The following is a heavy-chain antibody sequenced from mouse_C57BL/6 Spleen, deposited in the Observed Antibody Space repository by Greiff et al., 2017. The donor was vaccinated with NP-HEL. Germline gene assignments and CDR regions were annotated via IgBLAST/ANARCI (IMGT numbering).Heavy chain of an antibody. J-gene: IGHJ4*01. Sequence: EVQLHQSGPELVKPGASVKISCKASGYTFTDYYMNWVKQSHGKSLEWIGDLNPNNGGTSYNQKFKGKATLTVDKSSSTAYMELRSLTSEDSAVYYCARPSYGSSYYAMDYWGQGTSVTVSS. D-gene: IGHD1-1*01. V-gene: IGHV1-26*01. CDR3: ARPSYGSSYYAMDY. CDR2: LNPNNGGT. CDR1: GYTFTDYY.